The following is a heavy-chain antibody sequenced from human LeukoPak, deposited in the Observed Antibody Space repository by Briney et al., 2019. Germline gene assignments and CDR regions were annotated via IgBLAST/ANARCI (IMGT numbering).Heavy chain of an antibody. CDR1: GFTFSTYN. D-gene: IGHD1-26*01. V-gene: IGHV3-21*01. Sequence: GGSLRLSCAASGFTFSTYNMNWVRQAPGKGLEWVSSISSSSYYIYYADSVKGRFTISRDNAKNSLYLQMNSLRAEDTAVYYCARYIVGATNDAFDIWGQGTMVTVSS. CDR3: ARYIVGATNDAFDI. J-gene: IGHJ3*02. CDR2: ISSSSYYI.